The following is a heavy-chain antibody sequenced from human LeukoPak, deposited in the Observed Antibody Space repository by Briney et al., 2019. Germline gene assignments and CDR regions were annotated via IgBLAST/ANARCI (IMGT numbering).Heavy chain of an antibody. CDR3: ARGSTVVTDGRFDP. Sequence: SETLSLTCTVSGGSISSYYWSWIRQPPGKGLEWIGYIYYSGSTNYNPSLKSRVTISVDTSKNQFSLKLSSVTAADTAVYYCARGSTVVTDGRFDPWGQGTLVTVSS. D-gene: IGHD4-23*01. J-gene: IGHJ5*02. V-gene: IGHV4-59*12. CDR2: IYYSGST. CDR1: GGSISSYY.